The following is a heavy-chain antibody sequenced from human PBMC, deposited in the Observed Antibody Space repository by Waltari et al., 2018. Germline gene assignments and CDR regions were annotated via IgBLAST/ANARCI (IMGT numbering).Heavy chain of an antibody. CDR3: ARDLIEPAAIGNYYYGMDV. CDR1: GFSFRSYN. CDR2: ITTSRTYM. V-gene: IGHV3-21*01. Sequence: EVQLVESGGGLVRPGGSLRLSCVASGFSFRSYNMNWVRQAPGKVLDFFSSITTSRTYMYYVDSLKGRFTISRDDAKNSLFLQMNSLRAEDTAVYYCARDLIEPAAIGNYYYGMDVWGQGTTVTVSS. D-gene: IGHD2-2*01. J-gene: IGHJ6*02.